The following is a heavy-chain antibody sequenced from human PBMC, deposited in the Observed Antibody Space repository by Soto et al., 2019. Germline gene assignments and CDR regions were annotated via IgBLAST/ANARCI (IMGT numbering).Heavy chain of an antibody. CDR1: GFTFSSYA. CDR2: ISYDGSNK. CDR3: ARDGNTIFGLVIDGGGMDV. V-gene: IGHV3-30-3*01. Sequence: VQLVESGGGVVQPGRSLRLSCAASGFTFSSYAMHWVRQAPGKGLEWVAVISYDGSNKYYADSVKGRFTISRDNSKNTLYLQMNSLRAEDTAVYYCARDGNTIFGLVIDGGGMDVWGQGTTVTVSS. D-gene: IGHD3-3*01. J-gene: IGHJ6*02.